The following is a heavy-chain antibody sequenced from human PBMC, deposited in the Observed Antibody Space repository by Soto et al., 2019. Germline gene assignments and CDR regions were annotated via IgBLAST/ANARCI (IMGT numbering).Heavy chain of an antibody. CDR2: IYHSGGS. Sequence: SETLSLTCTVSGGSISIDDYFWSWVRQPPGKGLDWIGYIYHSGGSYYNPSLQNRVTISLDTSKNHFSLKLMSVTAADTAVYYCARASAGRGNGLDVWGQGTTVTAP. D-gene: IGHD3-16*01. V-gene: IGHV4-30-4*01. J-gene: IGHJ6*02. CDR3: ARASAGRGNGLDV. CDR1: GGSISIDDYF.